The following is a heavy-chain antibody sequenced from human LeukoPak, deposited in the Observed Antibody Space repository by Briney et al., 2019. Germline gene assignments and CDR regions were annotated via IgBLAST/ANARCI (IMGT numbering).Heavy chain of an antibody. CDR2: INAGNGNT. CDR3: ARAPPGRDLLGGFDF. D-gene: IGHD2-15*01. CDR1: GYTFTSYA. J-gene: IGHJ4*02. Sequence: ASVKVSCKASGYTFTSYAMHWVRQAPGQRLEWMGWINAGNGNTKYSQEFQGRVTITRDTSASTAYMELSSLRSEDTAVYYCARAPPGRDLLGGFDFWGQGIRVTVSS. V-gene: IGHV1-3*03.